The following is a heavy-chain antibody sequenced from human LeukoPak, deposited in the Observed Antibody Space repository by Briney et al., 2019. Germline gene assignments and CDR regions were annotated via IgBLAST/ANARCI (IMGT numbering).Heavy chain of an antibody. CDR2: IYYNGNT. CDR1: GGSIGGHTFY. J-gene: IGHJ3*02. Sequence: SETLSLTCNVSGGSIGGHTFYWDWIRQPPGKGLEWIATIYYNGNTFYNPSLKSRVAISIVMSKSQFSLHLSSVSAADTAVYYCARLTALAGHCGAFDIWGPGTMVTVSS. V-gene: IGHV4-39*01. CDR3: ARLTALAGHCGAFDI. D-gene: IGHD6-19*01.